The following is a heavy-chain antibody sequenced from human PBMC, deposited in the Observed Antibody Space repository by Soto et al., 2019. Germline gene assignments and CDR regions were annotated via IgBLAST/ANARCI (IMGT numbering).Heavy chain of an antibody. CDR1: GFTFSSYA. D-gene: IGHD6-19*01. CDR2: ISGSRTST. Sequence: GGSLRLSCAASGFTFSSYAMSWVRQAPGKGREWVSTISGSRTSTFYADSVKGRFTSSRGNSKNTLYLQMNRLRAEDTAIYSCAKRGRRAVAFHYWGQGTLVTVS. J-gene: IGHJ4*02. V-gene: IGHV3-23*01. CDR3: AKRGRRAVAFHY.